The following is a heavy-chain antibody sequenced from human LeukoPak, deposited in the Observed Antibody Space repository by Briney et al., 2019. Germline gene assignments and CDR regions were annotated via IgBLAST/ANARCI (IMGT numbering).Heavy chain of an antibody. CDR3: ARENNHLTWFDP. CDR1: GDSISSRSYF. CDR2: IYYSGST. J-gene: IGHJ5*02. Sequence: SETLSLICNVSGDSISSRSYFWGWIRQPPGKDLEWLGSIYYSGSTYYNPSLKSRVTISVDTSKNQFSLRLRSVTAVDTAVYYCARENNHLTWFDPWGQGTLVTVSS. V-gene: IGHV4-39*01.